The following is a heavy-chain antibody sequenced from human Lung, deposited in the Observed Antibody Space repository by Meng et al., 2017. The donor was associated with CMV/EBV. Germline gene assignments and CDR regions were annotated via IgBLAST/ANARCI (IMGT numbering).Heavy chain of an antibody. J-gene: IGHJ4*02. CDR2: IFLDGKT. V-gene: IGHV3-66*01. CDR3: VADSITSPNLDF. D-gene: IGHD2-21*01. Sequence: EVQLVESGGGVAQFVRASRLSCAALGYSVSGKYMSWGRQDPGKGLEWISIIFLDGKTYYVDSVRGRFVISRDNSKNIMDLQMNSLRVEDTAVYYCVADSITSPNLDFWGRGTLVTVVS. CDR1: GYSVSGKY.